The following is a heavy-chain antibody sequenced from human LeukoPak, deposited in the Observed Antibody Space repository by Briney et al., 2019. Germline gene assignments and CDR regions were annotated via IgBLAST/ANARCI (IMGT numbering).Heavy chain of an antibody. J-gene: IGHJ5*02. CDR1: GGSISSGSYY. Sequence: SETLSLTCTVSGGSISSGSYYWSWIRQPAGKGLEWIGRIYTSGSTNYNPSLKSRVTISVDTSKNQFSLKLSSVTAADTAVYYCARGEQQLAHSGSYYDPWGQGTLVTVSS. D-gene: IGHD1-26*01. CDR2: IYTSGST. V-gene: IGHV4-61*02. CDR3: ARGEQQLAHSGSYYDP.